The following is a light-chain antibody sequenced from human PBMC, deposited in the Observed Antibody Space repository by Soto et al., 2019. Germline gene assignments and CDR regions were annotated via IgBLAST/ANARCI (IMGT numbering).Light chain of an antibody. CDR1: HIGSES. J-gene: IGLJ2*01. V-gene: IGLV3-21*04. CDR2: YDN. Sequence: SYELTQPPSVSVAPGQTAKITCGGNHIGSESVHWYQQKPGQTPVLVIYYDNDRPSGIPERFSGSNSGNTATLTISGVEAGDEADYYCQVWVDSSDHPVFGGGTKLTVL. CDR3: QVWVDSSDHPV.